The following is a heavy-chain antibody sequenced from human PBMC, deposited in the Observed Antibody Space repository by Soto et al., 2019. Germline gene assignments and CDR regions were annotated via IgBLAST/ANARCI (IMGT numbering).Heavy chain of an antibody. CDR3: AKDRRAGGNYGFYSDF. D-gene: IGHD1-7*01. Sequence: QAVGSLRLSCAASGFTFSSYGMTWVRQAPGKGLEWVSFSSATGAGTYYADSVKGRFTISRDNSKNTLYLQMTSLRADDTAVYYCAKDRRAGGNYGFYSDFWGQGALVTV. CDR2: SSATGAGT. CDR1: GFTFSSYG. J-gene: IGHJ4*02. V-gene: IGHV3-23*01.